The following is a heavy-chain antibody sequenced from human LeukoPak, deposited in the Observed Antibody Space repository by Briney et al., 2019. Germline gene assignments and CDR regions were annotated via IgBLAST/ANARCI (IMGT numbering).Heavy chain of an antibody. CDR2: ISWNGGGI. J-gene: IGHJ4*02. V-gene: IGHV3-20*04. CDR1: GFSFDDYG. CDR3: ARLLDYYLDY. Sequence: SGGSLRLSCAASGFSFDDYGMSWVRQSPTKGLEWVSGISWNGGGIAYADSVKGRFTISRDSANNSLYLQMNSLRAEDTAVYYCARLLDYYLDYWGQGTLVTVSS.